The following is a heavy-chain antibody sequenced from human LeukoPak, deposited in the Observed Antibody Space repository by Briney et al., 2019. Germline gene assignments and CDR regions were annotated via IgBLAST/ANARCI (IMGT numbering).Heavy chain of an antibody. J-gene: IGHJ4*02. V-gene: IGHV1-46*01. D-gene: IGHD6-19*01. Sequence: ASVKVSCKASGYTFTSYYMHWVRQAPGQGLEWMGIINPSGGSASYAQKFQGRVTMTRDTSTSSVYMELSSLRSEDTAVYYCARDLSSGWYFDYWGQGTLVTVSS. CDR3: ARDLSSGWYFDY. CDR1: GYTFTSYY. CDR2: INPSGGSA.